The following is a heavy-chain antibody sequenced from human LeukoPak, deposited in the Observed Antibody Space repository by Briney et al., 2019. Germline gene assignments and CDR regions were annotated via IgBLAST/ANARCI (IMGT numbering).Heavy chain of an antibody. J-gene: IGHJ4*02. CDR1: GYTLTELS. D-gene: IGHD3-10*01. V-gene: IGHV1-24*01. Sequence: ASVKVSCKVLGYTLTELSMHWVRPAPGKGLEWMGGFDPEDGETIYAQKFQGRVTMTEDTSTDTAYMELSSLRSEDTAVYYCAKDYYGSGPVDYWGQGTLVTVSS. CDR2: FDPEDGET. CDR3: AKDYYGSGPVDY.